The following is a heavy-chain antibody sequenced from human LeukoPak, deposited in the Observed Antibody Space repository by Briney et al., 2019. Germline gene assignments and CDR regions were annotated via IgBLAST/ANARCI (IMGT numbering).Heavy chain of an antibody. J-gene: IGHJ5*02. CDR1: GFTFGDYA. CDR2: ISGSSSYI. V-gene: IGHV3-21*01. Sequence: GGSLRLSCTASGFTFGDYAMSWVRQAPGKGLEWVSSISGSSSYIYYADSVKGRFSISRDNAKNSLYLQMNSLRAEDTAVYYCVREGGSDWYSGWFDPWGQGTLVTVSS. D-gene: IGHD6-19*01. CDR3: VREGGSDWYSGWFDP.